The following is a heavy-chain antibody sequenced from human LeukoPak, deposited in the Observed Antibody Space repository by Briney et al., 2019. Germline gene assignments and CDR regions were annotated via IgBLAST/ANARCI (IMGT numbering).Heavy chain of an antibody. Sequence: PGGSLRLSCAASGFTFSSYAMSWVRQAPGKGLEWVSAISGSGGSTYYADSVKGRFTISRDNSKNTLYLQMNSLRAEDTAVYHCARDPDYDFWSGYYMPGAFDIWGQGTMVTVSS. V-gene: IGHV3-23*01. D-gene: IGHD3-3*01. CDR3: ARDPDYDFWSGYYMPGAFDI. CDR2: ISGSGGST. CDR1: GFTFSSYA. J-gene: IGHJ3*02.